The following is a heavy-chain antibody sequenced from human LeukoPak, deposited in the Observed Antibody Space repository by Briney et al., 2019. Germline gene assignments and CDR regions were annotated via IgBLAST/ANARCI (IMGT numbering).Heavy chain of an antibody. V-gene: IGHV3-53*01. J-gene: IGHJ5*02. CDR1: GFTVSSNY. D-gene: IGHD2-2*01. CDR3: ARGGRVVVPAAMKFGFDP. Sequence: GGSLSLSCAASGFTVSSNYMSWVRQAPGKGLEWVSVIYSGGSTYYADSVKGRFTISRDNAKNSLYLQMNSLRAEDTAVYYCARGGRVVVPAAMKFGFDPWGQGTLVTVSS. CDR2: IYSGGST.